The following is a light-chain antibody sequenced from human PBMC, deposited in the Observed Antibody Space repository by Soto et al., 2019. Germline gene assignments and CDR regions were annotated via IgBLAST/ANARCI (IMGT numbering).Light chain of an antibody. CDR3: QSYDSSLSGYV. CDR2: GNS. Sequence: QSVLTQPPSVSGAPGQRVTISCTGSSSNIGAGYDVHWYQQLPGTAPKLLIYGNSNRPSGVPDRFSDSKSGTSASLAITGLQAEDEADYYCQSYDSSLSGYVFGTGTKVTV. CDR1: SSNIGAGYD. V-gene: IGLV1-40*01. J-gene: IGLJ1*01.